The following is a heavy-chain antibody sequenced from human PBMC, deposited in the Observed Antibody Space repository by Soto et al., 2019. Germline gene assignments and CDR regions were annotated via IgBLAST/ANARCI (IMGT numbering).Heavy chain of an antibody. CDR2: IYHSGST. V-gene: IGHV4-30-2*01. J-gene: IGHJ4*02. CDR1: GGSISSGGYS. CDR3: ASMSGGYDSRGYDY. Sequence: QLQLQESGSGLVKPSQTLSLTCAVSGGSISSGGYSWSWIRQPPGKGLEWIGYIYHSGSTYYNPSPRSRVTVSVDRSKNQFSLKLSSVTAADTAVYYCASMSGGYDSRGYDYWCQGPLVTVSS. D-gene: IGHD3-22*01.